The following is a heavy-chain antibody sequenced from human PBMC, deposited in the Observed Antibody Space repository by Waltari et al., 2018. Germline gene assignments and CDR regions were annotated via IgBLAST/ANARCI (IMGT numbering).Heavy chain of an antibody. CDR3: ARSIGDSSANYYSLNAFDI. CDR1: GGSINSYY. CDR2: IHYSGRT. J-gene: IGHJ3*02. Sequence: QVQLQESGPGLVKPSETLSLTCSVSGGSINSYYWSWIRQPPGKGLEWIGYIHYSGRTKYHPSRESRVAISIDTSRSQLSLKLSSVTAADTAVYYCARSIGDSSANYYSLNAFDIWGQGTMVTVSS. V-gene: IGHV4-59*01. D-gene: IGHD3-22*01.